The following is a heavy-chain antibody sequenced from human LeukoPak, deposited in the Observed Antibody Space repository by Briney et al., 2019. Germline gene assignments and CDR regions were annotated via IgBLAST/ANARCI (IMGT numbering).Heavy chain of an antibody. J-gene: IGHJ5*02. D-gene: IGHD5-18*01. CDR2: IYTSGST. Sequence: SETLSLTCTVSGGSISSYYWSWIRQPAGKGLEWIGRIYTSGSTNYNPSLKSRVTMSVDTSKNQFSLKLSSVTAADTAVYYCARDLSGYSYGYGGWFDPWGQGTLVTVSS. CDR1: GGSISSYY. V-gene: IGHV4-4*07. CDR3: ARDLSGYSYGYGGWFDP.